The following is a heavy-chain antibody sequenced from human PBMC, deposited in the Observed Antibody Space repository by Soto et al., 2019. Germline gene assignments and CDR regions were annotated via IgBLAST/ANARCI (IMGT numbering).Heavy chain of an antibody. CDR1: GFTFSDYY. CDR2: ISTSGSYT. D-gene: IGHD3-10*01. CDR3: AKDPAMVRGVIMYYFDY. Sequence: GGSLRLSCAASGFTFSDYYMNWIRQAPGRGLEWVSYISTSGSYTNYADSVKGRFTISRDNARNSLYLQMNSLRAEDTAVYYCAKDPAMVRGVIMYYFDYWGQGTLVTVSS. J-gene: IGHJ4*02. V-gene: IGHV3-11*06.